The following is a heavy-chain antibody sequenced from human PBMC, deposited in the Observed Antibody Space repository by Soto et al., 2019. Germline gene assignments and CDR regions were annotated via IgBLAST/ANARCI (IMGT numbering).Heavy chain of an antibody. CDR2: IYYSGST. CDR1: GGSISSGDYY. V-gene: IGHV4-30-4*01. D-gene: IGHD5-12*01. Sequence: PSETLSLTCTVSGGSISSGDYYWSWIRQPPGKGLEWIGYIYYSGSTYYNPSLKSRVTISVDTSKNQFSLKLSSVTAADTAVYYCARGRVVIVATISLDYYYGMDVWGQGTTVTVSS. J-gene: IGHJ6*02. CDR3: ARGRVVIVATISLDYYYGMDV.